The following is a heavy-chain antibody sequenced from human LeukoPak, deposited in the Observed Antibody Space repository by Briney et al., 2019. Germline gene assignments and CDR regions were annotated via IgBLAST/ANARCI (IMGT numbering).Heavy chain of an antibody. D-gene: IGHD1-26*01. CDR1: GYTFTGYY. J-gene: IGHJ3*02. V-gene: IGHV1-2*02. Sequence: GASXKVSFKASGYTFTGYYMHWVRQAPGQGVGWMGWINPNSGGTNYAQKFQGRVTMTRDTSISTAYMELSRLRSDDTAVYYCARGGVPGAFDIWGQGTMVTVSS. CDR2: INPNSGGT. CDR3: ARGGVPGAFDI.